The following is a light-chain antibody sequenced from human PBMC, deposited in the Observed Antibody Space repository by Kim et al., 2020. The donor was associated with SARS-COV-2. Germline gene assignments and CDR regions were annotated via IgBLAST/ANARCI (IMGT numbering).Light chain of an antibody. CDR3: QQYNNWPPLT. CDR2: GAS. Sequence: SPGERAPLSCRARQSVSSNLAWYQQTPGQPPRLLIYGASTRATGIPARFSGSGSGTEFTLTISSLQSEDFAVYYCQQYNNWPPLTFGGGTKVDIK. CDR1: QSVSSN. J-gene: IGKJ4*01. V-gene: IGKV3-15*01.